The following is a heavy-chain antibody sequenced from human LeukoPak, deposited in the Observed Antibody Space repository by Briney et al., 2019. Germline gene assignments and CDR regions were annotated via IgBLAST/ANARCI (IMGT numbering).Heavy chain of an antibody. Sequence: ASVKVSCKASGYTFTDYYMHWVRQAPGQGLEWMGWINPNTGGTHYAQKIQDRVSMTRDTSITTVYMELSSLGSDDTAVYYCARVKAWELSFDYWGQGTLVTVSS. CDR1: GYTFTDYY. CDR3: ARVKAWELSFDY. CDR2: INPNTGGT. V-gene: IGHV1-2*02. J-gene: IGHJ4*02. D-gene: IGHD1-26*01.